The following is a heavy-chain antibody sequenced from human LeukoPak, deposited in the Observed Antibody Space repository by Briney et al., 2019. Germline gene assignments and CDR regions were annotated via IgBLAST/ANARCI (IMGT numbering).Heavy chain of an antibody. CDR2: IYHSGSA. J-gene: IGHJ5*02. V-gene: IGHV4-59*12. D-gene: IGHD3-10*01. Sequence: SETLSLTCTVSGGSISSYYWSWIRQPPGKGLEWIGNIYHSGSAYYNPSLKSRVTISVDTSKNQFSLKLSSVTAADTAVYYCARDRGYYGSGSYSPLNWFDPWGQGTLVTVSS. CDR1: GGSISSYY. CDR3: ARDRGYYGSGSYSPLNWFDP.